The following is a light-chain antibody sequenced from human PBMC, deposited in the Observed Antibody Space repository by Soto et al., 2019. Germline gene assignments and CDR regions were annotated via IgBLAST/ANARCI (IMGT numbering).Light chain of an antibody. CDR3: QKYNSAPWT. CDR2: AAS. J-gene: IGKJ1*01. Sequence: DTQMTQSPSSLSASVGDRVTITCRASQGISNYLAWYQQKPGKVPKLLMYAASTLRSGVPSRFSGSGSGTDFTLTISSLQTEDVATYYCQKYNSAPWTFGQGTTVEIK. V-gene: IGKV1-27*01. CDR1: QGISNY.